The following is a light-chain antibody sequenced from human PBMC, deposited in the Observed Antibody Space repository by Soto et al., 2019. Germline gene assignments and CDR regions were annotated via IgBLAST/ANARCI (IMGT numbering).Light chain of an antibody. CDR2: KAS. J-gene: IGKJ3*01. CDR1: QSISSW. CDR3: QQYNSYPYT. V-gene: IGKV1-5*03. Sequence: DIQLTQSPPTLSASVGDRVTITCRASQSISSWLAWFQQKPGKAPKLLIYKASSLESGVPSRFSGSGSGTEFTLTISSLQPDDFATYHCQQYNSYPYTFGPGTKVDIK.